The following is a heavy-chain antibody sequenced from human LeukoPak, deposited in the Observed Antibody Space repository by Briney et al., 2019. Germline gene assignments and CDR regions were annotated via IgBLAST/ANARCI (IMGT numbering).Heavy chain of an antibody. CDR3: ARDPGQWLAYWYFDL. CDR2: INPNSGGT. J-gene: IGHJ2*01. D-gene: IGHD6-19*01. Sequence: AASVKVSCKASGYTFTGYYMHWVRQAPGQGLEWMGWINPNSGGTNYAQKFQGRVTMTRDTSISTAYMELSRLRSDDTAVYYCARDPGQWLAYWYFDLWGRGTLVTVSS. V-gene: IGHV1-2*02. CDR1: GYTFTGYY.